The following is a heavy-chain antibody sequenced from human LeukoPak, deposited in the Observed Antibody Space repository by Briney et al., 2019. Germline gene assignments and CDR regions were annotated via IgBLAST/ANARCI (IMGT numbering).Heavy chain of an antibody. CDR1: GGSISSGSYY. Sequence: SETLSLTCTVSGGSISSGSYYWSWIRPPAGKGLVWVGRVYSGGSTNYNPSLKSRVTISVDTSKNQFSLKLSSVTAADTAVYYCAREKHYYGSGSSRGGVDPWGQGTLVTVSS. CDR2: VYSGGST. CDR3: AREKHYYGSGSSRGGVDP. J-gene: IGHJ5*02. D-gene: IGHD3-10*01. V-gene: IGHV4-61*02.